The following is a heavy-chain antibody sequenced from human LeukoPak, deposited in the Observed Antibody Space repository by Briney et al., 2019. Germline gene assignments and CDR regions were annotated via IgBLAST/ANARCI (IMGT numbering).Heavy chain of an antibody. J-gene: IGHJ5*02. CDR2: IIPIFGTA. CDR1: GGTFSSYA. Sequence: ASVKVSCKASGGTFSSYAISWVRQAPGQGLEWMGGIIPIFGTANYAQKFQGRVTITTDESTSTAYMELSSLRSEDTAVYYCARAVGISGVTLIVVAHNWFDPWGQGTLVTVSS. D-gene: IGHD3-22*01. CDR3: ARAVGISGVTLIVVAHNWFDP. V-gene: IGHV1-69*05.